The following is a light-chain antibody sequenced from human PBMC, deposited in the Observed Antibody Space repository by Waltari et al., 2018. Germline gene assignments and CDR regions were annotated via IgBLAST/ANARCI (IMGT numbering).Light chain of an antibody. CDR2: DVN. Sequence: QSALTQPASVSGSPGQSITISCTGTRSDVGDYNYVSWYQQHPGKAPKLMIYDVNNRPSGVSNRDAGSKSSNTASLTVAGLQAEDEADYYCTSYSSRGIRVVFGGGTKVTVL. V-gene: IGLV2-14*03. CDR3: TSYSSRGIRVV. J-gene: IGLJ2*01. CDR1: RSDVGDYNY.